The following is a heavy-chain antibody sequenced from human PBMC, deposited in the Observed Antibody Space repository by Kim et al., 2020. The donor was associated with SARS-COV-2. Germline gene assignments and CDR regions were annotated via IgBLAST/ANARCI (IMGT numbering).Heavy chain of an antibody. V-gene: IGHV4-34*01. J-gene: IGHJ5*02. D-gene: IGHD6-6*01. CDR3: ARGFLPNRAARSWFDP. CDR1: GGSFSGYY. CDR2: INHSGST. Sequence: SETLSLTCAVYGGSFSGYYWSWIRQPPGKGLEWIGEINHSGSTNYNPSLKSRVTISVDTSKNQFSLKLSSVTAADTAVYYCARGFLPNRAARSWFDPWGQGTLVTVSS.